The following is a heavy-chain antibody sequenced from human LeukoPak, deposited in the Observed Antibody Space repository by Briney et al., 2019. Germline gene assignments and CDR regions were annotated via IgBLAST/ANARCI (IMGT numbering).Heavy chain of an antibody. Sequence: GGSLRLSCTASGFTFGDYLMSWFRQAPGKGLEWIGFISGGTTEYAASVKGRFTISRDDSTSIAYLQMNSLTTEDTAVYYCSRGSGWLSVYWGQGTTVTVSS. V-gene: IGHV3-49*03. J-gene: IGHJ6*02. D-gene: IGHD6-19*01. CDR1: GFTFGDYL. CDR2: ISGGTT. CDR3: SRGSGWLSVY.